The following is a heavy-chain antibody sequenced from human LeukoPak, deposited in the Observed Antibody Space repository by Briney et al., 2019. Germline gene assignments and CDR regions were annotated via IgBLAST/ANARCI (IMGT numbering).Heavy chain of an antibody. CDR3: ARAFSSGLSHWHGCDI. CDR1: GFPFSTYS. V-gene: IGHV3-48*04. D-gene: IGHD6-25*01. CDR2: ISGRSSTI. Sequence: PGGSLRLSCAASGFPFSTYSMNWVRQAPGKGLEWVSSISGRSSTIYYADSVKGRFTISRDNAKNSLYLQMNSLRAEDTAVYFCARAFSSGLSHWHGCDIWGQGTMVTVSS. J-gene: IGHJ3*02.